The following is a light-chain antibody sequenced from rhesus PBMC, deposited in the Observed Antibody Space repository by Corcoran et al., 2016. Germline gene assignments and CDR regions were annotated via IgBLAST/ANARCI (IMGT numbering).Light chain of an antibody. V-gene: IGKV2-78*01. Sequence: DIVMTQTPLSLSVTPGEPASISCRSSQTLLHSNGYTYLHWYFQKPGQSPRLLIYLVSNRAPGVPDRVSGSGSGTDFTRKISRVEAEDVGVYYCEQTLQTPPTFGQGTKVEIK. CDR1: QTLLHSNGYTY. CDR3: EQTLQTPPT. J-gene: IGKJ1*01. CDR2: LVS.